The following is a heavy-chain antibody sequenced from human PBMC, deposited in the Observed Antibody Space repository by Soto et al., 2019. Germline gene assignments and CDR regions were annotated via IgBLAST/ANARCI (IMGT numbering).Heavy chain of an antibody. CDR1: GFXXXXXG. CDR3: ATDLGMPSGGRWYSTFFED. Sequence: QVQLVESGGGVXXXGRXXXLSCEASGFXXXXXGMHXXXQAQGKGLEWVAFIWSHGSGQYYADSVRGRFTISRDNSRNILYLQMNSLRADDTAVYYCATDLGMPSGGRWYSTFFEDWGQGTLVTVSP. CDR2: IWSHGSGQ. J-gene: IGHJ4*02. D-gene: IGHD2-15*01. V-gene: IGHV3-33*01.